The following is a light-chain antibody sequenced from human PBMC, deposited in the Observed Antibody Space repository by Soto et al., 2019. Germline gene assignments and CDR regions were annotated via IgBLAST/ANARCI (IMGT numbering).Light chain of an antibody. CDR1: QSISSW. CDR2: KAS. J-gene: IGKJ1*01. Sequence: DIQMTQSPSTLSASVGDRVTITCRASQSISSWLAWYQQKPGTAPKLLIYKASTLQTGVPSRFSGSGSGTEFTLTISSLQPDDFATYYCQQYNDTWTFGQGTKVDIK. V-gene: IGKV1-5*03. CDR3: QQYNDTWT.